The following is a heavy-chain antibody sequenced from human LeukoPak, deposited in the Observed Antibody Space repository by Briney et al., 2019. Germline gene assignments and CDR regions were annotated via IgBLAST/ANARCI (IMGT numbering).Heavy chain of an antibody. Sequence: GASVKVSCKASGYTFTSYYMHWVRQAPGQGLEWMGIINPSGGSTSYAQKFQGRVTMTRDTSTSTVYMELSSLRSEDTAVYYCARVISFQTYYYYYYYMDVWGKGTTVTVSS. CDR2: INPSGGST. CDR3: ARVISFQTYYYYYYYMDV. CDR1: GYTFTSYY. V-gene: IGHV1-46*01. D-gene: IGHD3/OR15-3a*01. J-gene: IGHJ6*03.